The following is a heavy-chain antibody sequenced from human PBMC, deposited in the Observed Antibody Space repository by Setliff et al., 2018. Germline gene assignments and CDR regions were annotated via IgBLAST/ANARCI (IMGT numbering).Heavy chain of an antibody. CDR3: ARGDVYSGSYYHFDY. D-gene: IGHD1-26*01. CDR1: GYTFTRYY. V-gene: IGHV1-46*01. J-gene: IGHJ4*02. CDR2: INPSGGST. Sequence: ASVKVSCKASGYTFTRYYMHWVRQAPGQGLEWMGIINPSGGSTSYAQNFQGRVTITRDTSASTAYMELSSLTSEDTAIYYCARGDVYSGSYYHFDYWGQGTLVTVSS.